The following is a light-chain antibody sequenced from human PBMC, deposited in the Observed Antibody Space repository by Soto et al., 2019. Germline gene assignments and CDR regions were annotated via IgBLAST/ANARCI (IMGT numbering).Light chain of an antibody. CDR3: QPYYSYPQT. CDR2: AAS. Sequence: AIRMTQSPSSLSASTGDRVTITCRASQGISSYLSWYQQKPGKAPELLFYAASTLQSGVPSRFNGSGSGTDFTLTISCLQSEDLATYYCQPYYSYPQTFGQGTQVEIK. V-gene: IGKV1-8*01. CDR1: QGISSY. J-gene: IGKJ1*01.